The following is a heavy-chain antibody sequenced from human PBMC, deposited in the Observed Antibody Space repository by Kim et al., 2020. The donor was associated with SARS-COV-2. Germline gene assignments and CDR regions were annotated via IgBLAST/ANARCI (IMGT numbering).Heavy chain of an antibody. CDR2: IYWNDDK. D-gene: IGHD3-3*01. J-gene: IGHJ4*02. V-gene: IGHV2-5*01. CDR1: GFSLSPSGVG. Sequence: SGPTLVNPTQTLTLTCTFSGFSLSPSGVGVGWIRQPPGKALEWLALIYWNDDKRYSPSLKSRLTITKDTSKNQVVLTMTNMDPVDTATYYCAHRRGDFWSGYYSPWVYWGQGTLVTVSS. CDR3: AHRRGDFWSGYYSPWVY.